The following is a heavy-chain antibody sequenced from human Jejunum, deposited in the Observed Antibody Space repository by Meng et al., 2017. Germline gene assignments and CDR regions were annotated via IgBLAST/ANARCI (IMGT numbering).Heavy chain of an antibody. Sequence: ASVKVSCKASGYTFTGYYIHWVRQAPGQGLEWMGWINPNSGGTHYAQKFQGRVTITRDTSMTTASMHLNRLKSDDTAVYYCARGLRSGDYYFYYYAMDVWGQGTMVTVSS. CDR2: INPNSGGT. J-gene: IGHJ6*02. V-gene: IGHV1-2*02. CDR1: GYTFTGYY. D-gene: IGHD2-21*02. CDR3: ARGLRSGDYYFYYYAMDV.